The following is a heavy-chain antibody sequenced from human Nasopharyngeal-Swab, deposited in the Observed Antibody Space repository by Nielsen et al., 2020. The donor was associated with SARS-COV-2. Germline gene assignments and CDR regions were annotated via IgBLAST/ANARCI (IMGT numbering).Heavy chain of an antibody. V-gene: IGHV3-15*01. CDR3: SWSLNY. D-gene: IGHD2-15*01. J-gene: IGHJ4*02. Sequence: GESLKISCTASGFSFNYAWMSWVRQAPGKGLEWVARIKSKIHGGTTDYAAPVKGRFTVSRDNAKNSLYLQMNSLRAEDTAVYYCSWSLNYWGQGTLVTVSS. CDR1: GFSFNYAW. CDR2: IKSKIHGGTT.